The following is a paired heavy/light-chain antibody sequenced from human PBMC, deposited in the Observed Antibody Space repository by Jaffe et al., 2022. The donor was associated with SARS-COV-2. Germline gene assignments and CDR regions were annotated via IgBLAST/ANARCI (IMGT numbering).Light chain of an antibody. V-gene: IGLV1-51*02. CDR1: SSNIERNY. Sequence: SVLTQPPSVSAAPGQKITISCSGSSSNIERNYVSWYQKLPGTAPKLLLYEANKRPSGIPDRFSGSKSGTSATLAITGLQAGDEADYYCGTWDSSLSAEIFGGGTKLTVL. CDR3: GTWDSSLSAEI. CDR2: EAN. J-gene: IGLJ2*01.
Heavy chain of an antibody. J-gene: IGHJ4*02. Sequence: EVQLVESGGGLVQPGGSLRLSCVASGFTFSNYWMTWVRQAPGKGLEWVANIKRDGGERNYADSVKGRFTISKDDAKNSLYLQMNSLRVEDTAVYYCARDGVWKKEDWGQGTLVTVSS. D-gene: IGHD6-13*01. CDR3: ARDGVWKKED. V-gene: IGHV3-7*03. CDR2: IKRDGGER. CDR1: GFTFSNYW.